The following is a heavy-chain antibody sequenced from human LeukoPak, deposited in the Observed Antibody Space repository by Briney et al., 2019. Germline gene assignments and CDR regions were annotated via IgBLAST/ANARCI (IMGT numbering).Heavy chain of an antibody. J-gene: IGHJ4*02. Sequence: EASVKVSCKASGYTFTSYGISWVRQATGQGLEWMGWISAYNGNTNYAQKLQGRVTMTTDTSTSTAYMELRSLRSDDTAVYYCANSGSYGTLDYWGQGTLVTVSS. V-gene: IGHV1-18*01. CDR2: ISAYNGNT. D-gene: IGHD1-26*01. CDR1: GYTFTSYG. CDR3: ANSGSYGTLDY.